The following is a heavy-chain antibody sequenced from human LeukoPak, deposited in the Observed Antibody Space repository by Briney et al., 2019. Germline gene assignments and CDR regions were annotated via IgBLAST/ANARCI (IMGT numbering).Heavy chain of an antibody. CDR1: GFTLRKFR. CDR3: ATNQDFGVVIDV. Sequence: WGSLGPSLAAFGFTLRKFRMDLVRQAPGEGLAWVSRINSDGSTSNYADSVKGRFTISRDNAKNTLYLHMNGLRAEDTAMYYCATNQDFGVVIDVWGQGTVVTVSS. V-gene: IGHV3-74*01. CDR2: INSDGSTS. D-gene: IGHD3-3*01. J-gene: IGHJ3*01.